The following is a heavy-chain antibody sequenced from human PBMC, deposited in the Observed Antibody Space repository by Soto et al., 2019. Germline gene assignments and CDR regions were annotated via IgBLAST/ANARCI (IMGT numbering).Heavy chain of an antibody. V-gene: IGHV3-33*01. Sequence: QVQLVESGGGVVQPGRSLRLSCAASGFTFSSYGMHWVRQAPGKGLEWVAVIWYDGSNKYYADSVKGRFTISRDNSKNTXXLQMNSLRAEDTAVYYCARGRGYSSSFGYYYGMDVWGQGTTVTVSS. J-gene: IGHJ6*02. CDR1: GFTFSSYG. CDR2: IWYDGSNK. CDR3: ARGRGYSSSFGYYYGMDV. D-gene: IGHD6-13*01.